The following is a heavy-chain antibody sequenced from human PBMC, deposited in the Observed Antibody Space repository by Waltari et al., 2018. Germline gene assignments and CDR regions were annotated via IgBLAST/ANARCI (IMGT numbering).Heavy chain of an antibody. J-gene: IGHJ4*02. Sequence: EVQLLESGGGLVQPGGSLRLSWAPSGLPFSTYAMRWVRQAPGRGLEWVSGMSGSGGNTYYADSVKGRFTISRDNSRNTLFLQMNRLRAEDTAVYYCAKGRWYFDFWGRGTLVTVPS. CDR3: AKGRWYFDF. CDR2: MSGSGGNT. CDR1: GLPFSTYA. V-gene: IGHV3-23*01.